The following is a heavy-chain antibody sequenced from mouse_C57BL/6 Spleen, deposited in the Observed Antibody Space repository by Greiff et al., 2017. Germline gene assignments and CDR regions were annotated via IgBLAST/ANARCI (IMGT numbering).Heavy chain of an antibody. D-gene: IGHD2-4*01. CDR1: GYSITSGYY. CDR3: ARYDYDDAMDY. J-gene: IGHJ4*01. V-gene: IGHV3-6*01. Sequence: EVQLQQSGPGLVKPSQSLSLTCSVTGYSITSGYYWNWIRQFPGNKLEWMGYISYDGSNNYNPSLKNRITLTRDTSKNQFCLKLNSVTTEDTATYYCARYDYDDAMDYWGQGTSVTVSS. CDR2: ISYDGSN.